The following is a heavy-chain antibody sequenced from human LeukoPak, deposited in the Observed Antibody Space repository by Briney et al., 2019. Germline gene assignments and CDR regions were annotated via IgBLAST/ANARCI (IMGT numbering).Heavy chain of an antibody. J-gene: IGHJ6*02. CDR1: GFTVSSNY. CDR2: IYSGGST. D-gene: IGHD2-2*01. V-gene: IGHV3-53*01. CDR3: AGRGQLPYYYYGMDV. Sequence: GGSLRLSCAASGFTVSSNYMSWVRQAPGKGLEWGSVIYSGGSTYYADSVKGRFTISRDNSKNTLYLQMNSLRAEDTAVYYCAGRGQLPYYYYGMDVWGQGTTVTVSS.